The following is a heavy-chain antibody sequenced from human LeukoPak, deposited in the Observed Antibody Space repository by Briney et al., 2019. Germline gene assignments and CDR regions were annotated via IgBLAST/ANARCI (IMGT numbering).Heavy chain of an antibody. CDR1: GFTFSSYG. Sequence: PGGSLRLSCAASGFTFSSYGMHWVRQAPGKGLEWVAFIRYDGSDKYYADSVKGRFTTSRGNSKNTLYLQMNSLRAEDTAAYYCANLPIRGSGSYYTDYWGQGTLVTVSS. CDR3: ANLPIRGSGSYYTDY. V-gene: IGHV3-30*02. D-gene: IGHD3-10*01. J-gene: IGHJ4*02. CDR2: IRYDGSDK.